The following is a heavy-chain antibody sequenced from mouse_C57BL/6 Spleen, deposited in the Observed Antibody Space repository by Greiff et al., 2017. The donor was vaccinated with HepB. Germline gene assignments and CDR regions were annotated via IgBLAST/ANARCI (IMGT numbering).Heavy chain of an antibody. D-gene: IGHD2-1*01. CDR3: AAYGNYFAWFAY. CDR1: GYTFTSYW. CDR2: IHPSDSDT. Sequence: VKLQQPGAELVKPGASVKVSCKASGYTFTSYWMHWVKQRPGQGLEWIGRIHPSDSDTNYNQKFKGKATLTVDKSSSTAYMQLSSLTSEDSAVYYCAAYGNYFAWFAYWGQGTLVTVSA. J-gene: IGHJ3*01. V-gene: IGHV1-74*01.